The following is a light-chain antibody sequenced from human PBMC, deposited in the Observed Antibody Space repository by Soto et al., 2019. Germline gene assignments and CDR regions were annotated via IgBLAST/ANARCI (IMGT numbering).Light chain of an antibody. Sequence: EIVLTQSPATLSLSPGERATLSCRASQSVSSYLAWYQQKPGQAPRLLIYDASNRATGIPARFSGSGSGTDFTLTINRLEPEDFAVYYCQQYENSPITFGQGTRLEI. J-gene: IGKJ5*01. CDR3: QQYENSPIT. V-gene: IGKV3-11*01. CDR1: QSVSSY. CDR2: DAS.